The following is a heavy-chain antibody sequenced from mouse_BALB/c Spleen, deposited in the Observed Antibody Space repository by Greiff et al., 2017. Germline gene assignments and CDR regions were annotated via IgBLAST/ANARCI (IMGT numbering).Heavy chain of an antibody. D-gene: IGHD2-10*02. J-gene: IGHJ3*01. Sequence: VQRVESGAELARPGASVKMSCKASGYTFTSYTMHWVKQRPGQGLEWIGYINPSSAYTNYNQKFKDKATLTADKSSSTAYMQLSSLTSEDSAVYYCARSGYGNPAYWGQGTLVTVSA. CDR1: GYTFTSYT. CDR2: INPSSAYT. CDR3: ARSGYGNPAY. V-gene: IGHV1-4*01.